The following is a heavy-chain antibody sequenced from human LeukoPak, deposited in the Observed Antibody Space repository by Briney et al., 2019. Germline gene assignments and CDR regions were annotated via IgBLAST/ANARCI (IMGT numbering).Heavy chain of an antibody. CDR3: ARGGVVGATEWDY. Sequence: SETLSLTCTASGGSISSYYWSWIRQPPGKGLEWIGYIYYSGSTNYNPSLKSRVTISVDTSKNQFSLKLSSVTAADTAVYYCARGGVVGATEWDYWGQGTLVTVSS. CDR2: IYYSGST. J-gene: IGHJ4*02. CDR1: GGSISSYY. D-gene: IGHD1-26*01. V-gene: IGHV4-59*01.